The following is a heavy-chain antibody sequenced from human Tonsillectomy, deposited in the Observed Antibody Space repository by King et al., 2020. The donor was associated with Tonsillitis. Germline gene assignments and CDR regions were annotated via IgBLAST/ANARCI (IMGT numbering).Heavy chain of an antibody. D-gene: IGHD2-2*01. CDR3: ARDLAGGSSASRSLDY. Sequence: EVQLVESGGGLVQPGGSLRLSCAASGFTFSSYWMHWVRQVPGKGLLWVSRIYTVGNTTNYADSVKGRFTISRDNAKNTLYLQMNSLRAEDTAVYYCARDLAGGSSASRSLDYWGQGTLVTVSS. V-gene: IGHV3-74*01. J-gene: IGHJ4*02. CDR2: IYTVGNTT. CDR1: GFTFSSYW.